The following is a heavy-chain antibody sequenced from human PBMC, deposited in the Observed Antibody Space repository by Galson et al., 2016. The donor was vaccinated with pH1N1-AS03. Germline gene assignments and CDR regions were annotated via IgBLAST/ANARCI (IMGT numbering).Heavy chain of an antibody. Sequence: SVKVSCKASGGTFSNYAFNWVRQAPGQGLEWMGWMNPMSGTAESSARKFQGRVSLTSDTSIGTAYMELRGLKTDDTALYYCARGRSGSSWSSWRYFDLWGRGTLVSVPP. CDR2: MNPMSGTA. D-gene: IGHD6-13*01. CDR3: ARGRSGSSWSSWRYFDL. CDR1: GGTFSNYA. J-gene: IGHJ2*01. V-gene: IGHV1-8*02.